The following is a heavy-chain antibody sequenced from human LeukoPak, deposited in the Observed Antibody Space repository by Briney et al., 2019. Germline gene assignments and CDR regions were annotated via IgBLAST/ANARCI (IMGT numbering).Heavy chain of an antibody. CDR1: GYTFTSYG. CDR2: ISAYNGNT. D-gene: IGHD3-10*01. Sequence: ASVKVSCKASGYTFTSYGISWVRQAPGQGLEWMGWISAYNGNTNYAQKLQGRVTMTTDTSTSTAYMELRSLRSDDTAVYYCARSVPDYYGSGSYYRGPYYFDYWGQGTLVTVSS. V-gene: IGHV1-18*01. J-gene: IGHJ4*02. CDR3: ARSVPDYYGSGSYYRGPYYFDY.